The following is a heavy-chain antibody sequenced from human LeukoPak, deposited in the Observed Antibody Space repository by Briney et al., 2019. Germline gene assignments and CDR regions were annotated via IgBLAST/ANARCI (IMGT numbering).Heavy chain of an antibody. D-gene: IGHD4-17*01. Sequence: SVKVSCKTSGGTFSSFAITWVRQTPGQGLEWMGGIIPIFGTANYAQKFQGRVTITAYESTSTAYMELSSLRSEDTAVYYCASFTRPDGELHYWGQGTLVTVSS. CDR1: GGTFSSFA. J-gene: IGHJ4*02. V-gene: IGHV1-69*13. CDR3: ASFTRPDGELHY. CDR2: IIPIFGTA.